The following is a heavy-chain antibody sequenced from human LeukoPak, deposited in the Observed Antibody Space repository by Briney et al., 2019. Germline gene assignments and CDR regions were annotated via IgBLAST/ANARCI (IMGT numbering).Heavy chain of an antibody. J-gene: IGHJ4*02. CDR2: IRKDGSDK. Sequence: GGSLRPSCGEPGVTFSRNGMHWVRQAPGKGLEWVSYIRKDGSDKYYADSVKGRFTISRDSSKNMVYLQMSSLRAEDTAVYYCAKDSNWAFDYWGQGTLVSVSS. V-gene: IGHV3-30*02. CDR3: AKDSNWAFDY. D-gene: IGHD7-27*01. CDR1: GVTFSRNG.